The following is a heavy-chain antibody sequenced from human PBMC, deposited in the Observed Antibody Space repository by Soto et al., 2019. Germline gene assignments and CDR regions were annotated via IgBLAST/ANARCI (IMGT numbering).Heavy chain of an antibody. CDR3: ARDRGTIFGVVISGLDY. Sequence: PGGSLRLSCAASGFTFSSYAMHWVRQAPGKGLEWVAVISYDGSNKYYADSVKGRFTISRDNSKNTLYLQMNSLRAEDTAVYYCARDRGTIFGVVISGLDYWGQGTLVTVSS. CDR2: ISYDGSNK. V-gene: IGHV3-30-3*01. CDR1: GFTFSSYA. D-gene: IGHD3-3*01. J-gene: IGHJ4*02.